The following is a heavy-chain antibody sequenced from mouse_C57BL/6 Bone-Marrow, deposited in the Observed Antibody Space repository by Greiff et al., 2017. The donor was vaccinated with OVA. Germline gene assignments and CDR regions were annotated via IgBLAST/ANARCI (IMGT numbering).Heavy chain of an antibody. D-gene: IGHD2-3*01. CDR1: GYTFTSYW. CDR3: ARGVDGYALAY. Sequence: QVQLQQPGAELVMPGASVKLSCKASGYTFTSYWMHWVKQRPGQGLEWIGAIDPSDSYTNYNQKFKGKSTLTVDKSSSTAYMQLSRLTSEDSAVYYCARGVDGYALAYWGQGTLVTVSA. V-gene: IGHV1-69*01. CDR2: IDPSDSYT. J-gene: IGHJ3*01.